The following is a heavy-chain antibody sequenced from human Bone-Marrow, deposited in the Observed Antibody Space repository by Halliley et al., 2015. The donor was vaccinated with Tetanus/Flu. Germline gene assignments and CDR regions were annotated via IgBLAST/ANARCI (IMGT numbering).Heavy chain of an antibody. J-gene: IGHJ5*02. CDR3: ARESSTTEALDA. D-gene: IGHD5-12*01. CDR2: IYFTGLT. Sequence: EWIGCIYFTGLTYSNAALKRRVTISLDTSKGHIALKLNSVAAADTAVYYCARESSTTEALDAWGQGALVTVSS. V-gene: IGHV4-61*03.